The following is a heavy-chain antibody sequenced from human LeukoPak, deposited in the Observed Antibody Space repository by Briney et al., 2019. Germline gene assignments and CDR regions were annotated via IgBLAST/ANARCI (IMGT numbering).Heavy chain of an antibody. CDR3: ARRVYYGSGSYSWYFDL. Sequence: ASVKVSFKASGYTFTGFYMHWVRQAPGQGLEWMAWINPNSGDTKYAQKFQGRVTMTRDTSLSTVYMDLSRLTSGDTAVYYCARRVYYGSGSYSWYFDLWGRGTLVTVSS. J-gene: IGHJ2*01. CDR2: INPNSGDT. CDR1: GYTFTGFY. V-gene: IGHV1-2*02. D-gene: IGHD3-10*01.